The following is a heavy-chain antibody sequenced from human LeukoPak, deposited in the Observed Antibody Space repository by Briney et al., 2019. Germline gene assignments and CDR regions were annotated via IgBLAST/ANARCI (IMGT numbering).Heavy chain of an antibody. CDR3: AGRFGELLSPWDY. D-gene: IGHD3-10*01. Sequence: GGSLRLSCAASGFTVSSNYMSWVRQAPGKGLEWVSVIYSGGSTYYADSVKSRFTISRDNSKNTLYLQMNSLRAEDTAVYYCAGRFGELLSPWDYWGQGTLVTVSS. V-gene: IGHV3-66*01. J-gene: IGHJ4*02. CDR2: IYSGGST. CDR1: GFTVSSNY.